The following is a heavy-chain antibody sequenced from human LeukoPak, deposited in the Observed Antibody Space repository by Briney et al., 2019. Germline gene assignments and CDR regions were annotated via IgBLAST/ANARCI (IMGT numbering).Heavy chain of an antibody. CDR3: ARELYYYGSGSLNWFDP. CDR2: IYYSGST. J-gene: IGHJ5*02. D-gene: IGHD3-10*01. CDR1: GGSISSYY. Sequence: PSETLSLTCTVSGGSISSYYWGWIRQPPGKGLEWIGSIYYSGSTYYNPSLKSRVTISVDTSKSQFSLKLSSVTAADTAVYYCARELYYYGSGSLNWFDPWGQGTLVTVSS. V-gene: IGHV4-39*07.